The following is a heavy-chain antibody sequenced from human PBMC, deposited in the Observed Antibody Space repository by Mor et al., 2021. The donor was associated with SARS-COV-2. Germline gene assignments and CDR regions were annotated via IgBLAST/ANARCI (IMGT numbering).Heavy chain of an antibody. V-gene: IGHV3-15*01. CDR3: ASRKKFYNGIETGGY. J-gene: IGHJ4*02. Sequence: DYTASVKGRFTISRDDSRNTLFLQMNSLKTEDTAVYYCASRKKFYNGIETGGYWGQGTLVTVSS. D-gene: IGHD1-26*01.